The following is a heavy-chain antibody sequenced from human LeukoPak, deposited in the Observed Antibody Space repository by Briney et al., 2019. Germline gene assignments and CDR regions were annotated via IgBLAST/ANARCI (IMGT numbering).Heavy chain of an antibody. J-gene: IGHJ4*02. Sequence: GGSLRLSCAASGFTFSIYSMNWVRQAPGKGLEWVSYIGGTHSNIYYADSVKGRFTISRDDAKNSLYLQMNSLRDEDTAVYYWARDRDYFFASGGQGPLVTFS. CDR2: IGGTHSNI. V-gene: IGHV3-48*02. D-gene: IGHD2/OR15-2a*01. CDR3: ARDRDYFFAS. CDR1: GFTFSIYS.